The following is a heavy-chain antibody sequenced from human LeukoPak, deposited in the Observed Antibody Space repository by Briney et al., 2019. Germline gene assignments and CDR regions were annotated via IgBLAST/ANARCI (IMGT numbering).Heavy chain of an antibody. J-gene: IGHJ3*01. D-gene: IGHD2-8*01. CDR2: IGSGGSPT. Sequence: PGGSLRLSCEASGFTFSSHSMIWVRQAPGKRLEWVSYIGSGGSPTHYAASVKGRFTISRDNVKNSLYLQMHSLTVEDSAVYYCAKDQRPYCTDACSCAIDAWGQGTLVTVSS. CDR1: GFTFSSHS. CDR3: AKDQRPYCTDACSCAIDA. V-gene: IGHV3-48*01.